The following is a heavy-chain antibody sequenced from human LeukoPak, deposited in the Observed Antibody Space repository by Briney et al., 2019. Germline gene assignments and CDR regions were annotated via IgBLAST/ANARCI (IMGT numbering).Heavy chain of an antibody. V-gene: IGHV3-7*01. CDR3: ARDLRWPSYYFDY. Sequence: GGSLRLSCAASGFTFSSYWMSWVRQAPGKGLEWVANIKQDGSEKYYVDSVKGRFTISRDNAKNSLYLQMNSLRAEDTAVYYCARDLRWPSYYFDYWGQGTLVTVSS. J-gene: IGHJ4*02. CDR1: GFTFSSYW. CDR2: IKQDGSEK. D-gene: IGHD4-23*01.